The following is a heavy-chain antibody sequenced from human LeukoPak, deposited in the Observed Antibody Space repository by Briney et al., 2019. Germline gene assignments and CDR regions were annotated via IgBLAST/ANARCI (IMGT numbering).Heavy chain of an antibody. J-gene: IGHJ5*02. CDR1: GFTFSSYS. Sequence: GGSMRLSCAASGFTFSSYSMNWVRQAPGKGLEWVSSISSSSSYIYYADSVKGRFTISRDNAKNSLYLQMNSLRAEDTAVYYCARVPLYYDYGRYNWFDPWGQGTLVTVSS. CDR3: ARVPLYYDYGRYNWFDP. V-gene: IGHV3-21*01. D-gene: IGHD3-22*01. CDR2: ISSSSSYI.